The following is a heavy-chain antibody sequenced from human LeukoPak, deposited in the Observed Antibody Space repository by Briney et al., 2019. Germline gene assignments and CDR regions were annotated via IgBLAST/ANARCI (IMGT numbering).Heavy chain of an antibody. Sequence: GGSLRLSCAASGFTFSSYWMSWVRQAPGKGLEWVANIKQDGSEKYYVDSVKGRFTISRDNAKNSLHLQMNSLRAEDTAVYYCARGTIAAAGYYYFDYWAREPRSPSPQ. D-gene: IGHD6-13*01. V-gene: IGHV3-7*04. CDR1: GFTFSSYW. CDR2: IKQDGSEK. J-gene: IGHJ4*02. CDR3: ARGTIAAAGYYYFDY.